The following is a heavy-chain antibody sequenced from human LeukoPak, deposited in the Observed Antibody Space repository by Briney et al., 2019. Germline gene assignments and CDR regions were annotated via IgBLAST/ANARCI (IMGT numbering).Heavy chain of an antibody. J-gene: IGHJ4*02. CDR1: GFTFSSYD. Sequence: GRSLRLSCAASGFTFSSYDMHWVRQAPGKGLEWVAVISYDGSNKYYADSVKGRFTISRDNSKNTLYLQMNSLRAEDSAVYYCAKDGGIAVAGTFDYWGQGTLVTVSS. CDR3: AKDGGIAVAGTFDY. CDR2: ISYDGSNK. D-gene: IGHD6-19*01. V-gene: IGHV3-30*18.